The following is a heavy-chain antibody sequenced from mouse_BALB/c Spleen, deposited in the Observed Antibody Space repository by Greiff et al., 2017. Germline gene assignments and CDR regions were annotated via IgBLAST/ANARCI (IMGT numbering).Heavy chain of an antibody. CDR3: GRYYGSSYGPYFDY. CDR1: GYSFTGYY. D-gene: IGHD1-1*01. CDR2: VNPNNGGT. Sequence: VQLKQSGPDLVKPGASVKISCKASGYSFTGYYMHWVKQSHGKSLEWIGRVNPNNGGTSYNQKFKGKAILTVDKSSSTAYMELRSLTSEDSAVYYCGRYYGSSYGPYFDYWGQVTTLTVSS. V-gene: IGHV1-26*01. J-gene: IGHJ2*01.